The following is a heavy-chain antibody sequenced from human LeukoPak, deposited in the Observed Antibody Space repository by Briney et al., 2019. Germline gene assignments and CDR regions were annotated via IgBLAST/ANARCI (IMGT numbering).Heavy chain of an antibody. CDR3: AREPSSGNYNAYFDY. CDR2: IYNTGST. D-gene: IGHD1-26*01. Sequence: GGSLRLSCAAFGLTVSDNHMSWVRQAPGKGLEWLSVIYNTGSTYYPDSVRGRFTISRDTSKNTIFLQMNIVRVEDTAVYYCAREPSSGNYNAYFDYWGQGTLATVSS. CDR1: GLTVSDNH. J-gene: IGHJ4*02. V-gene: IGHV3-53*01.